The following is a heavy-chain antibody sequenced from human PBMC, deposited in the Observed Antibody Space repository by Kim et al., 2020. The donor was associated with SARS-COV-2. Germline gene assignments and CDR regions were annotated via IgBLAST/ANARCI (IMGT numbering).Heavy chain of an antibody. CDR3: ARWSGSSLEY. J-gene: IGHJ4*02. V-gene: IGHV3-30-3*01. D-gene: IGHD1-26*01. CDR1: GFTFSSYA. Sequence: GGSLRLSCAASGFTFSSYAMHWVRQAPGKGLEWVAVISYDGSNKYYADSVKGRFTISRDNSKNTLYLQMNSLRAEDTAVYYCARWSGSSLEYWGEGTLVTVSS. CDR2: ISYDGSNK.